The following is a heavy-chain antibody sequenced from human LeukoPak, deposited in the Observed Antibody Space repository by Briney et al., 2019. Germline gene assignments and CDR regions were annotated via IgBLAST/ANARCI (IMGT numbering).Heavy chain of an antibody. CDR2: ISGGGGST. CDR1: GFTFSSYA. J-gene: IGHJ4*02. Sequence: GGSLRLSCAASGFTFSSYAMSWVRQAPGKGLEWVSAISGGGGSTYYADSVKGRFTISRDNSKNTLYLQMNSLRAEDTAVYYCAKDHSVDLEDYYDSSGYYSHWGQGTLVTVSS. D-gene: IGHD3-22*01. V-gene: IGHV3-23*01. CDR3: AKDHSVDLEDYYDSSGYYSH.